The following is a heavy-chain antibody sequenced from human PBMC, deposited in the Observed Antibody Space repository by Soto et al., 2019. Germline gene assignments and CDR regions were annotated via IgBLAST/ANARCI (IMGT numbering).Heavy chain of an antibody. D-gene: IGHD3-22*01. J-gene: IGHJ4*02. V-gene: IGHV4-59*08. CDR2: IYYSGST. CDR1: GGSISSYY. CDR3: ARLEVGYDGNYDFDY. Sequence: PSETLSLTCTVSGGSISSYYWSWIRQPPGKGLEWIGYIYYSGSTNYNPSLKSRVTISLDTSKNQFSLKLSSVTAADTAVYYCARLEVGYDGNYDFDYWGQGTLVTVSS.